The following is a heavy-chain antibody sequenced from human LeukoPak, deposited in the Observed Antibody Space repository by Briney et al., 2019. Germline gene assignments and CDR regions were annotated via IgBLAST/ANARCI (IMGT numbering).Heavy chain of an antibody. Sequence: GGSLRLSCAASGFTFSSYAMSWVRQAPGKGLEWVSGISGSGGSTDYADSLKGRFTISRDNSKNTLYLQMNSLRAEDTAVYYCAKTPVRRFPLYFDYWGQGTLVTVSS. D-gene: IGHD3-3*01. CDR1: GFTFSSYA. V-gene: IGHV3-23*01. CDR3: AKTPVRRFPLYFDY. J-gene: IGHJ4*02. CDR2: ISGSGGST.